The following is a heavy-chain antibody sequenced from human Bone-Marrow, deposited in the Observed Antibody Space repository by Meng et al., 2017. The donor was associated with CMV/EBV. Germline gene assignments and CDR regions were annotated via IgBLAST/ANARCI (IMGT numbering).Heavy chain of an antibody. D-gene: IGHD3-3*01. CDR1: GGSISSSSYY. Sequence: SETLSLTCTVSGGSISSSSYYWGWIRQPPGKGLEWIGSIYYSGSTYYNPSLKSRVTISVDTSKNQFSLKLSSVTAADTAVYYCARHPRDRLRFLEWLGNAFDIWGQGTMVTVSS. CDR2: IYYSGST. V-gene: IGHV4-39*01. CDR3: ARHPRDRLRFLEWLGNAFDI. J-gene: IGHJ3*02.